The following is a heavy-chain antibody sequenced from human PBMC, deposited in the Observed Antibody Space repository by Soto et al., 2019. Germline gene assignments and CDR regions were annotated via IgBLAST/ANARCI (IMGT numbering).Heavy chain of an antibody. J-gene: IGHJ5*02. Sequence: GSLRLSCASSGVDFSSYSMSLVRQAPGKGLECISLISGTGVPTLYAESVKGRFSVSRDNSKDTLFLEMNNLGVDDTAMYYCAKSFCSSSSCFFLWVDPWGPGTLVTVSS. D-gene: IGHD2-2*01. V-gene: IGHV3-23*01. CDR1: GVDFSSYS. CDR2: ISGTGVPT. CDR3: AKSFCSSSSCFFLWVDP.